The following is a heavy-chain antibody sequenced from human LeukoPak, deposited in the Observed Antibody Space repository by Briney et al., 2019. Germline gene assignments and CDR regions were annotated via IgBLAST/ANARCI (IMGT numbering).Heavy chain of an antibody. V-gene: IGHV3-23*01. J-gene: IGHJ4*02. CDR1: GFTFSSYA. D-gene: IGHD3-22*01. CDR2: ISGSGGST. Sequence: GGSLRLSCAASGFTFSSYAMSWVRQARGKGLEWVSAISGSGGSTYYADSVKGRFTISRDNSKNTLYLQMNSLRAEDTAVYYCAKESYYDSSGTNDYWGQGTLVTVSS. CDR3: AKESYYDSSGTNDY.